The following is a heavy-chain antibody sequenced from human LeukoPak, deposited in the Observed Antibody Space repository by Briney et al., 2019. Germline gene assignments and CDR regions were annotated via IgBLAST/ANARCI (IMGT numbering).Heavy chain of an antibody. CDR1: GGTFSSYA. CDR3: ARVKEDFGSPFDY. V-gene: IGHV1-69*05. CDR2: ITPIFGTA. Sequence: ASVKVSCKASGGTFSSYAISWVRQAPGQGLAWMGGITPIFGTANYAQKFQGRVTITTDESTSTAYMELSSLRSEDTAVYYCARVKEDFGSPFDYWGQGTLVTVSS. J-gene: IGHJ4*02. D-gene: IGHD3-3*01.